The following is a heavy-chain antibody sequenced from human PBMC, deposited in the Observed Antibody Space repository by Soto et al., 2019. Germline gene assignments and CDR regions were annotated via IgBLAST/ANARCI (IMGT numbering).Heavy chain of an antibody. D-gene: IGHD5-18*01. V-gene: IGHV3-13*05. J-gene: IGHJ6*02. CDR1: GFTFRNYD. CDR2: ISAAGDP. CDR3: ARTDSDFYGLDV. Sequence: EVQLVESGGGLVQPGGSLRLSCEASGFTFRNYDMHWVRQGTGKGLEWVSGISAAGDPDYADSVEGRFTISRDNAQNSFFLQMNSLRVGDTAVYYFARTDSDFYGLDVWGQGTTVIVSS.